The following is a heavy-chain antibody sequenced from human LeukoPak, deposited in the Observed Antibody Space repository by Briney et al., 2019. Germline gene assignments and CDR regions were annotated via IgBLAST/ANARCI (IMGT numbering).Heavy chain of an antibody. J-gene: IGHJ6*02. Sequence: GGSLRLSCAASGFTFSSYAMSWVRQAPGKGLEWVSAISGSGGSTYYADSVKGRFTISRDNSKNTLYLQMNSLRAEDTAVYYCAKGRRVPAAAYYYYGMDVWGQGTTVTVSS. CDR3: AKGRRVPAAAYYYYGMDV. CDR2: ISGSGGST. CDR1: GFTFSSYA. V-gene: IGHV3-23*01. D-gene: IGHD2-2*01.